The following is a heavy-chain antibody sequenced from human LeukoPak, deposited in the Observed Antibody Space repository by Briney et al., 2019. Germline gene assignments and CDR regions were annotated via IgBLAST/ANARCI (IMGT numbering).Heavy chain of an antibody. D-gene: IGHD3-22*01. Sequence: QTSQTLSLTCTVSGGSISSGDYYWSWIRQPPGKGLEWIGYIYYSGSTYYNPSLKSRVTISVDTSKNQFSLKPSSVTAADTAVYYCARNYYDILTLDYWGQGTLVTVSS. V-gene: IGHV4-30-4*01. J-gene: IGHJ4*02. CDR1: GGSISSGDYY. CDR2: IYYSGST. CDR3: ARNYYDILTLDY.